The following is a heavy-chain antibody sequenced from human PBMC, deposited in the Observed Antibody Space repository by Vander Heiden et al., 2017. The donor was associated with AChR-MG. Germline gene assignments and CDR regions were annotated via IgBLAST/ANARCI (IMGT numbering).Heavy chain of an antibody. CDR3: AEGDRNDIRFGFDP. J-gene: IGHJ5*02. D-gene: IGHD3-10*01. Sequence: QVQLQQWGAGLLKPSETLSLTCAVSGGSLSDQFWHWIRQPPGKGLEWIGEINHSGKTNYFPSLKSRVTISVDTSKNQFSLKLTSVTAADTAVYFCAEGDRNDIRFGFDPWGQGTLVTVSS. V-gene: IGHV4-34*01. CDR2: INHSGKT. CDR1: GGSLSDQF.